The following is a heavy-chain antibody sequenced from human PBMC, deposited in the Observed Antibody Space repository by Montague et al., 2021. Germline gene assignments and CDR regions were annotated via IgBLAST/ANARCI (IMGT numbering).Heavy chain of an antibody. V-gene: IGHV6-1*01. J-gene: IGHJ4*02. D-gene: IGHD3-10*01. CDR2: TYYRSTWYT. Sequence: CAISGDSVSNNNAAWNWIRESPSRGLEWLGRTYYRSTWYTDYAVSVKGRIAINTDTSKNQFSLQLNSVTPEDTAMYYCAREGVGDLLFSFDSGGQGTLSPSPQ. CDR1: GDSVSNNNAA. CDR3: AREGVGDLLFSFDS.